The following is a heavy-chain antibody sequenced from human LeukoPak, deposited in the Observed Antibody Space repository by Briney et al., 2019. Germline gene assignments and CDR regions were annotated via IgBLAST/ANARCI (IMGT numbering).Heavy chain of an antibody. CDR2: IYHSGNT. V-gene: IGHV4-30-2*01. CDR3: ARAAPYCSSTSCYQARNWFDP. D-gene: IGHD2-2*01. CDR1: GGSISSGGYS. J-gene: IGHJ5*02. Sequence: SGTLSLTCAVSGGSISSGGYSWSWIRQPPGKGLEWIWYIYHSGNTYYNPSLKSRVTISVDRSKNQFSLKLSSVTAADTAVYYCARAAPYCSSTSCYQARNWFDPWGQGTLVTVSS.